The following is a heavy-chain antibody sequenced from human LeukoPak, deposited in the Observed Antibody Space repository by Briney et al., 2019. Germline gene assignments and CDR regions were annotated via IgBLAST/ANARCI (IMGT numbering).Heavy chain of an antibody. CDR1: GGSISSGSYY. V-gene: IGHV4-39*07. J-gene: IGHJ3*02. CDR2: IYYSGST. Sequence: PSETLSLTCTVSGGSISSGSYYWGWIRQPPGKGLEWIGTIYYSGSTYYNPSLKSRVTISVDTSENQFSLKLSSVTAADTAVYYCAGRLWRRDGYNLSAFDIWGQGTMVTVSS. D-gene: IGHD5-24*01. CDR3: AGRLWRRDGYNLSAFDI.